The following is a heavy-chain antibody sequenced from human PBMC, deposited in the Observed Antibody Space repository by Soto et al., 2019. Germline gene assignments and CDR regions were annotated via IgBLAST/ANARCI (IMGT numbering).Heavy chain of an antibody. J-gene: IGHJ6*02. CDR3: ARGIAARLCMEIHYYYGMDV. CDR1: GGTFSSYA. V-gene: IGHV1-69*13. CDR2: IIPIFGTA. D-gene: IGHD6-6*01. Sequence: SVKVSCKASGGTFSSYAISWVRQAPGQGLEWMGGIIPIFGTANYAQKFQGRVTITADESTSTAYMELSSLRSEDTAVYYCARGIAARLCMEIHYYYGMDVWGQGTTVTVSS.